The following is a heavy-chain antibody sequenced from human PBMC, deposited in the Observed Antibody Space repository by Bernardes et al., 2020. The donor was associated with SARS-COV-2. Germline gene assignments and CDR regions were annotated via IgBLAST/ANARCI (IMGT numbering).Heavy chain of an antibody. CDR2: IGTAGDT. V-gene: IGHV3-13*01. J-gene: IGHJ5*02. Sequence: GGSLSLSCAASGFTFSSYDMHWVRQATGKGLEWVSAIGTAGDTYYPGSVKGRFTISRENAKNSLYVQMNSLRAGDTAVYYCAREQMDVQGLWFDPWGQGTLVTVSS. D-gene: IGHD3-16*01. CDR1: GFTFSSYD. CDR3: AREQMDVQGLWFDP.